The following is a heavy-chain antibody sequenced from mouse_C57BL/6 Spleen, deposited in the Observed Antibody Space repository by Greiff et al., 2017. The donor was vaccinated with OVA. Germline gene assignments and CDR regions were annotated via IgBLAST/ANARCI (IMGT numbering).Heavy chain of an antibody. J-gene: IGHJ2*01. CDR2: IYPGDGDT. D-gene: IGHD2-4*01. Sequence: QVQLQQSGAELVKPGASVKISCKASGYAFSSYWMNWVKQRPGKGLEWIGQIYPGDGDTKYTGKFKGKATLTADKSYSTAYMQLSSLTAEDSADYFGARSGYDYDYIDYWGQGTTLTVSS. V-gene: IGHV1-80*01. CDR3: ARSGYDYDYIDY. CDR1: GYAFSSYW.